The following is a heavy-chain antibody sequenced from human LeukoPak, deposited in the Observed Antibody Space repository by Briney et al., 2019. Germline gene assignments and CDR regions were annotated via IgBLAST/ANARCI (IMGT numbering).Heavy chain of an antibody. CDR2: IYYSGST. Sequence: PSETLSLTCTVSGGSTRSSNYYWGWIRQPPGKGLEWIGTIYYSGSTYYNPSLKSRVTISVDTSKNQFSLKLSSVTAADTAVYYCARHVVTADPYYFDYWGQGTLATVSS. J-gene: IGHJ4*02. CDR3: ARHVVTADPYYFDY. V-gene: IGHV4-39*01. D-gene: IGHD2-21*02. CDR1: GGSTRSSNYY.